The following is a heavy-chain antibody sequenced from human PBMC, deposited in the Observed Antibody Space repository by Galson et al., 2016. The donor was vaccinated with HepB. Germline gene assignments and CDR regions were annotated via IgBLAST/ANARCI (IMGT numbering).Heavy chain of an antibody. V-gene: IGHV3-30*18. CDR1: GFTFNNYG. J-gene: IGHJ4*02. Sequence: SLRLSCAASGFTFNNYGMHWVRQAPGKGLEWVAVIAYDGSNKYYADSVKGRFTISRDNSKNTLYLQMNSLRAEDTAVYYCAKDRLGLQLWFIFHSWGQGTLVTVSS. CDR2: IAYDGSNK. D-gene: IGHD5-18*01. CDR3: AKDRLGLQLWFIFHS.